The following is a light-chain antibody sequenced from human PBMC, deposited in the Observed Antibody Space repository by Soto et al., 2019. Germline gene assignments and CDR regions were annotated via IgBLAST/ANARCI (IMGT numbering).Light chain of an antibody. J-gene: IGKJ5*01. Sequence: IKITQSPAAVSASAPESVTITSQASQDISDVLNWYQQQPGKAPKVLIYDASKLQTGVPSRFSGRGSGKDFTFTISSLQPDDSGTYYCQQFYDLPITFGQGTRLEIK. CDR2: DAS. V-gene: IGKV1-33*01. CDR1: QDISDV. CDR3: QQFYDLPIT.